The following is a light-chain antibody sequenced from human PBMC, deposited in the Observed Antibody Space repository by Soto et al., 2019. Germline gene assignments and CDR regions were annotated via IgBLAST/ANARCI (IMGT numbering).Light chain of an antibody. CDR1: QGISSY. CDR3: QQYYSYPPGT. Sequence: AILMTQSPSSFSASTGDRVTITCRASQGISSYLAWYQQKPGKAPKLLIYAASTLQSGVPSRFSGSGSGTDFTLTISCLQSEDFATYYCQQYYSYPPGTFGQGTKVEIK. V-gene: IGKV1-8*01. CDR2: AAS. J-gene: IGKJ1*01.